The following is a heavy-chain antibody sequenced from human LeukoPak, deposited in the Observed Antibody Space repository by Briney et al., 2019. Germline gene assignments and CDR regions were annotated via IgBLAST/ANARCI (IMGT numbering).Heavy chain of an antibody. CDR1: GFTFSSYG. Sequence: PGGSLRLSCAASGFTFSSYGINWVRQAPGKGLEWVSSISTSSRYIYYADSVKGRFTISRDNAKNSLYLQMNSLRAEDTAVYYCAELGITMIGGVWGKGTTVTISS. CDR3: AELGITMIGGV. J-gene: IGHJ6*04. D-gene: IGHD3-10*02. CDR2: ISTSSRYI. V-gene: IGHV3-21*01.